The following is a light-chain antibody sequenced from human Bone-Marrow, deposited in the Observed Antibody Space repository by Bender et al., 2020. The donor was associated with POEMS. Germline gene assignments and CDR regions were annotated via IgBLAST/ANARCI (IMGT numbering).Light chain of an antibody. J-gene: IGLJ5*01. CDR3: ASWDDRLSGPA. CDR1: TSNVGTNS. Sequence: QPVLTQPPAVSGSPGQSVTISCSGGTSNVGTNSVYWCQHLPGTAPQLLIYRSDRRPSGVSDRFSGSQSGTLASLTIKGLQPEDEAIYFCASWDDRLSGPAFGEGTKVTVL. CDR2: RSD. V-gene: IGLV1-47*01.